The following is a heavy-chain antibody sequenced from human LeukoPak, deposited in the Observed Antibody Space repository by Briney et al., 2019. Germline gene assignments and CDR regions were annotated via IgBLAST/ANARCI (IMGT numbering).Heavy chain of an antibody. D-gene: IGHD6-13*01. Sequence: GGSLRLSCAASGFTFSNYAMSWVRQAPGKGLEWVAGISGTGGSTHYADSVKGRFTISRDNSKNTLYLQMNSLRAEDTAVYYCAKDQYSSSPRWFDPWGQGTLVTVSS. CDR3: AKDQYSSSPRWFDP. CDR1: GFTFSNYA. CDR2: ISGTGGST. V-gene: IGHV3-23*01. J-gene: IGHJ5*02.